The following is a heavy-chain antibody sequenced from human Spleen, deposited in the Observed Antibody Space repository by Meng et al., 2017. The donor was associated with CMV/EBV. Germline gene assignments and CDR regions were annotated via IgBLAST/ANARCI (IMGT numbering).Heavy chain of an antibody. CDR1: RFTFSDYY. CDR2: ISASGRSI. CDR3: ARNEMRGVWKDSPGSMDV. Sequence: GESLKISCAASRFTFSDYYLSWIRQAPGKGLEWVSYISASGRSIYYADSVKGRFTISRDNAKNSLYLQMHSLRAEDTAVYYCARNEMRGVWKDSPGSMDVWGRGTTVTVSS. J-gene: IGHJ6*02. V-gene: IGHV3-11*04. D-gene: IGHD3-10*01.